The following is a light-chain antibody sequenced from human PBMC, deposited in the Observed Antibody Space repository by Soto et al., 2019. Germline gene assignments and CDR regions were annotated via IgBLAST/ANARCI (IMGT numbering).Light chain of an antibody. J-gene: IGKJ4*01. CDR3: QQYNNWPPLT. V-gene: IGKV3-15*01. CDR1: QFVSTN. Sequence: EVVMTQSPATLSVSPGERATLSCRASQFVSTNLAWYQQKPGQAPRLLIYSASTRATGIPARFSGSGSGTEFTLTISSLQSGDFAVYYCQQYNNWPPLTFGGGTKVEIK. CDR2: SAS.